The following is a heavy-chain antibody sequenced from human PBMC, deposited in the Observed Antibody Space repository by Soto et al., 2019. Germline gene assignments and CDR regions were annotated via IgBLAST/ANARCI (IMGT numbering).Heavy chain of an antibody. Sequence: QVQLQESGPGLVKPLQTLSLTCTVSGGSINSGDYYWTWIRQSPGKGLEWIGYIFYSGSPYYNPALKSRVTISVDTSKNQFSLKLSSVTAADTAVYYWARRYYRDYNWFDPWGQGALVTVSS. CDR2: IFYSGSP. D-gene: IGHD3-22*01. CDR1: GGSINSGDYY. V-gene: IGHV4-30-4*01. J-gene: IGHJ5*02. CDR3: ARRYYRDYNWFDP.